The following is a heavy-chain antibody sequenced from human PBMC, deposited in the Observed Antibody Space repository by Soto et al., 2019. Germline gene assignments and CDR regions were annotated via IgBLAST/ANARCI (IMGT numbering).Heavy chain of an antibody. CDR3: ARGGLTVTSYYYYGMGV. CDR2: IFHTGTT. Sequence: SETLSLTCAVSGYSVSSGHYWGWIRQPPGKGLEWIGSIFHTGTTYYNPSLKSRVTLSLDTANDQFSLKLTSVTATDTAVYYCARGGLTVTSYYYYGMGVWGQGTTVTVSS. CDR1: GYSVSSGHY. D-gene: IGHD4-17*01. V-gene: IGHV4-38-2*01. J-gene: IGHJ6*02.